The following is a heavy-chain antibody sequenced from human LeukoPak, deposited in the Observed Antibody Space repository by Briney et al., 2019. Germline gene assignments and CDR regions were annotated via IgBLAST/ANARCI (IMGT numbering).Heavy chain of an antibody. V-gene: IGHV3-11*04. CDR1: GIIFSVHY. Sequence: GGSLTLFCAASGIIFSVHYMSWIRQAPGKGLECLSYISSGGDSIYYADSVKGRFTISRDNAKNSVSLQMNSLRAEDTAVYYCASGSYGSGFYYFYYIDVWGKGTTVTVSS. J-gene: IGHJ6*03. D-gene: IGHD3-10*01. CDR2: ISSGGDSI. CDR3: ASGSYGSGFYYFYYIDV.